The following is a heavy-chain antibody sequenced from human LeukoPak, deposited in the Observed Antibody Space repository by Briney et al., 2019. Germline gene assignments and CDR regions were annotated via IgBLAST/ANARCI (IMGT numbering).Heavy chain of an antibody. J-gene: IGHJ4*02. Sequence: SETLSLTCTVSGGSISSYYWSWIRQPAGKGLEWIGRIFTTGSTNYNPSLKSRVTMSVDTSKNQFSLRLSSVTAADTAVYYCARGSYYFTSGSLDYWGQGTLVTVSS. CDR1: GGSISSYY. CDR3: ARGSYYFTSGSLDY. D-gene: IGHD3-10*01. V-gene: IGHV4-4*07. CDR2: IFTTGST.